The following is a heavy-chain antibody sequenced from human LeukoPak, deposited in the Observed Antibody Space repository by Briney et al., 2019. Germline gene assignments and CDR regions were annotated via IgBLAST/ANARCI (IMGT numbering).Heavy chain of an antibody. CDR1: GFTFGSYG. Sequence: PGGSLRLSCAASGFTFGSYGMHWVRQAPGKGLEWVAVISYDGSNKYYADSVKGRFTISRDNSKNTLYLQMNSLRAEDTAVYYCAKDLRPSPSPVLYDWFDPWGQGTLVTVSS. CDR3: AKDLRPSPSPVLYDWFDP. D-gene: IGHD2/OR15-2a*01. V-gene: IGHV3-30*18. CDR2: ISYDGSNK. J-gene: IGHJ5*02.